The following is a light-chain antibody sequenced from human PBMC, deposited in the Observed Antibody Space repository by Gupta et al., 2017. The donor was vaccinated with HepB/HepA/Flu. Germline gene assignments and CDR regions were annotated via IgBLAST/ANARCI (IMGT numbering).Light chain of an antibody. V-gene: IGKV4-1*01. Sequence: VMTQSTDSLAVSLGERDTINCKSSQSVFSSSTNKNYLAWYQQKPGRPPKLLIYWASTRESGVPDRFSGSGSGTDFTLTISTLQAEDVAVYYCQQYYTTPPTFGQGTKVEIK. J-gene: IGKJ1*01. CDR3: QQYYTTPPT. CDR1: QSVFSSSTNKNY. CDR2: WAS.